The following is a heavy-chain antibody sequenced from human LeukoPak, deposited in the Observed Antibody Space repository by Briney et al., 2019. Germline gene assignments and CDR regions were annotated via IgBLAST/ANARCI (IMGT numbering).Heavy chain of an antibody. J-gene: IGHJ4*02. CDR1: GVSVSSSSHY. V-gene: IGHV4-61*01. Sequence: SETLSLTCSVSGVSVSSSSHYWSWIRQPPGKGFEWIGYIYYSGSTNYNYNPSLKSRVTISLDTSKNQLSLKLTSVTAADTAVYYCARRGTNWGRFDYWGQGSLVTVSS. CDR3: ARRGTNWGRFDY. D-gene: IGHD7-27*01. CDR2: IYYSGSTNY.